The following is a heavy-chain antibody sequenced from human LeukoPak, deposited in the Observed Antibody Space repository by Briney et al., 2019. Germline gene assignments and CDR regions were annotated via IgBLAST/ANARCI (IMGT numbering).Heavy chain of an antibody. Sequence: PSETLSLTCIVSGGSISGYYWSWIRQPPGKGLEWIGYMCYSGTTNHNPSLKSRVTISVDTSKNQFSLKLTSVTAADTAVYYCVRERGSTTKPYYFDYWGQGKLVTVSS. D-gene: IGHD3-16*01. J-gene: IGHJ4*02. V-gene: IGHV4-59*01. CDR2: MCYSGTT. CDR1: GGSISGYY. CDR3: VRERGSTTKPYYFDY.